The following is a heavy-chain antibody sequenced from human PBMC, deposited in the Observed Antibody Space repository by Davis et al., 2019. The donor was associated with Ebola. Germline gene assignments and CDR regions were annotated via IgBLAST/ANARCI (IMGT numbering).Heavy chain of an antibody. CDR2: ISAYNGNT. Sequence: ASVKVSCKVSGYTLTELSMHWVRQAPGQGLEWMGWISAYNGNTNYAQKLQGRVTMTTDTSTSTAYMELRSLRSDDTAVYYCTRHPPAAYGSGSYIDPWGQGTLVTVSS. D-gene: IGHD3-10*01. V-gene: IGHV1-18*01. CDR3: TRHPPAAYGSGSYIDP. J-gene: IGHJ5*02. CDR1: GYTLTELS.